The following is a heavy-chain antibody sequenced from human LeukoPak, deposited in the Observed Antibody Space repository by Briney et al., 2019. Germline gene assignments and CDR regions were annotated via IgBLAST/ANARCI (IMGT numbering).Heavy chain of an antibody. CDR2: IIPIFGTA. V-gene: IGHV1-69*06. D-gene: IGHD1-1*01. CDR1: GGTFSSYA. J-gene: IGHJ6*03. Sequence: ASVKVSCKASGGTFSSYAISWVRQAPGQGLEWMGGIIPIFGTANYAQKFQGRVTITADKSTSTAYMELSSLRSEDTAVYYCARVPNPNWIPTDVDYYYYMDVWGKGTTVTVSS. CDR3: ARVPNPNWIPTDVDYYYYMDV.